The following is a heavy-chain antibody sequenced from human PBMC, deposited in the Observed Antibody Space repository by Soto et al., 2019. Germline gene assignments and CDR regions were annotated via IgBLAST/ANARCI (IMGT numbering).Heavy chain of an antibody. Sequence: GGSLRLSCAASGFTFSSYSMNWVRQAPGKGLEWVSSISSSSSYIYYADSVKGRFTISRDNAKNSLYLQMNSLRAEDTAVYYCARALIRGNWNYFSPFDYWGQGTLVTVSS. J-gene: IGHJ4*02. CDR3: ARALIRGNWNYFSPFDY. V-gene: IGHV3-21*01. CDR1: GFTFSSYS. CDR2: ISSSSSYI. D-gene: IGHD1-7*01.